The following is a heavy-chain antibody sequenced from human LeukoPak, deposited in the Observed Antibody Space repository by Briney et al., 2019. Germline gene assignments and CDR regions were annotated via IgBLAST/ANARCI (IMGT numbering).Heavy chain of an antibody. CDR2: IYGGGPT. CDR1: GFTVSRNY. J-gene: IGHJ3*02. Sequence: GGSLRLSCAASGFTVSRNYMSWVRQAPGRGLECVSVIYGGGPTYYADSVKGRFTISRDTSKNTLYLQMNSLRAEDTAVYLCARDLGIAGTTHAFDIWGQGTMVTVSS. D-gene: IGHD1-14*01. V-gene: IGHV3-53*01. CDR3: ARDLGIAGTTHAFDI.